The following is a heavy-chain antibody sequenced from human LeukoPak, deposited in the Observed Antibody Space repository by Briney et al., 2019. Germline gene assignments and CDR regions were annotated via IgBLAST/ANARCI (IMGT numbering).Heavy chain of an antibody. CDR1: GFTLSSYA. J-gene: IGHJ3*02. V-gene: IGHV3-30-3*01. Sequence: GGSLRLSCAASGFTLSSYAMHWVRQAAGKGLEWVAVISNDGNDKYHADSVKGRFTISRDNSKNTLYLQMNGLRAEDTAVYYCARDEYYDSSGSDAFDIWGQGTMVTVSS. CDR3: ARDEYYDSSGSDAFDI. D-gene: IGHD3-22*01. CDR2: ISNDGNDK.